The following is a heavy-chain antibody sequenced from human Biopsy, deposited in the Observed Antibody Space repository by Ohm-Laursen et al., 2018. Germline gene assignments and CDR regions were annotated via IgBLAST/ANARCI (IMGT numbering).Heavy chain of an antibody. V-gene: IGHV4-4*07. CDR3: ARTPGKAVAGRFLDL. CDR1: GDSISNSY. CDR2: FYSSGSS. D-gene: IGHD6-19*01. Sequence: SETLSLTCIVSGDSISNSYWTWIRQPAGKGLEWIGRFYSSGSSSYNPSLTSRISMSMDTSNNQFSLTLTSVTAADTAVYYCARTPGKAVAGRFLDLWGRGTLVTVSS. J-gene: IGHJ2*01.